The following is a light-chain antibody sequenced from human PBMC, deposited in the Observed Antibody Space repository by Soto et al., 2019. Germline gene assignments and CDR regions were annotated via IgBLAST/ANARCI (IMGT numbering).Light chain of an antibody. CDR2: GAS. Sequence: EIVLTQSPGTLSLSPGERATLSCRAGQSVSSNYLAWYQQKPGQAPRLLIYGASSRATGIPNRFSGSGSGTDFTLTISRLEPEDFAVYYCQQYGNSPQTFGQGTKVDI. V-gene: IGKV3-20*01. CDR1: QSVSSNY. CDR3: QQYGNSPQT. J-gene: IGKJ1*01.